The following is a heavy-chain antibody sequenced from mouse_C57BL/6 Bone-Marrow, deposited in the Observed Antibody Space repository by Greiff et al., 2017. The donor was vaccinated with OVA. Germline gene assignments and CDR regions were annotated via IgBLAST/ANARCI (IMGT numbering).Heavy chain of an antibody. CDR3: VRHDYYGSSTMGFAY. D-gene: IGHD1-1*01. V-gene: IGHV10-1*01. J-gene: IGHJ3*01. CDR2: IRSKSNNYAT. Sequence: EVQLVESGGGLVQPKGSLKLSCAASGFSFNTYAMNWVRQAPGKGLEWVARIRSKSNNYATYYADSVKDRFTISRDDSESMLYLQMNNLKTEDTAMYYCVRHDYYGSSTMGFAYWGQGTLVTVSA. CDR1: GFSFNTYA.